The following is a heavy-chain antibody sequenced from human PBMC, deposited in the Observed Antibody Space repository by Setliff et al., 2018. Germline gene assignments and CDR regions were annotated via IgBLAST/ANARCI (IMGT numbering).Heavy chain of an antibody. V-gene: IGHV1-46*01. D-gene: IGHD3-22*01. J-gene: IGHJ6*03. CDR2: INPSGGST. Sequence: GESLKISCKGSGYTFTSYYMHWVRQAPGQGLEWMGIINPSGGSTSYAQKFQGRVTMTRDTSTSTVYMELSSLRSEDTAVYYCARDGYYDSSGHTGFYYYYYMDVWGKGTTVTVSS. CDR1: GYTFTSYY. CDR3: ARDGYYDSSGHTGFYYYYYMDV.